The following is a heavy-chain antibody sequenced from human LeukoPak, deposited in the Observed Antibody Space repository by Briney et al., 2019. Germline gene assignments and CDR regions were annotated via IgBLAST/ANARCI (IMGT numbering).Heavy chain of an antibody. D-gene: IGHD2-8*01. CDR2: IYYSGST. V-gene: IGHV4-38-2*02. CDR3: ARRYCANCVCYRSGFDI. J-gene: IGHJ3*02. Sequence: SETLSLTCTVSGYSISSGYYWGWIRQPPGKGLEWIGSIYYSGSTYYNPSLKSRVTISVDTSKNQFSLKLNSVTAADTAVYYCARRYCANCVCYRSGFDIWGQGTMVTISS. CDR1: GYSISSGYY.